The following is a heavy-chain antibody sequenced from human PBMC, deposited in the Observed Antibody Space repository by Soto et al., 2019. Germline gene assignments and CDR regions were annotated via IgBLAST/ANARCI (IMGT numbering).Heavy chain of an antibody. CDR3: ARELRGARDDAFDI. CDR1: GGSISNYY. CDR2: INYSGTT. V-gene: IGHV4-59*01. J-gene: IGHJ3*02. D-gene: IGHD3-10*01. Sequence: QVQLQESGPGLVKPSETLSLTCTVSGGSISNYYWNWIRQPPGKGLEWIGFINYSGTTNYNPSLKCRVTISADRSKNQLSMEMTSVTAADTAVYYCARELRGARDDAFDIWGQGTVVTVSP.